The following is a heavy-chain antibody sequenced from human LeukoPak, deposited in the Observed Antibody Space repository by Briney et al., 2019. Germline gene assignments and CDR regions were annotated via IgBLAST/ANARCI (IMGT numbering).Heavy chain of an antibody. CDR2: IYYSGST. CDR3: ARRWNYGRNYYIDV. V-gene: IGHV4-59*08. Sequence: SETLSLTCTVSGGSISSYYWSWIRQPPGKGLEWIGYIYYSGSTNYNPSLKSRVTISVDTSKNQFSLKLTSVTAADTAVYYCARRWNYGRNYYIDVWGKGATVSVSS. J-gene: IGHJ6*03. D-gene: IGHD1-7*01. CDR1: GGSISSYY.